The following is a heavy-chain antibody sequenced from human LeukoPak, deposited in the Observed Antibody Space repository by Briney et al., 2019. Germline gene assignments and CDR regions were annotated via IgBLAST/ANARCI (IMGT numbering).Heavy chain of an antibody. Sequence: PGGSLRLSCAASGFTFSSYWMSWVRQAPGKGLEWVANIKQDGSEKYYVDSVKGRFTISRDNAKNSLYLQMNSLRAEDTAVHYCAKDRVRPGWWVDYWGQGTLVTVSS. V-gene: IGHV3-7*01. CDR2: IKQDGSEK. CDR1: GFTFSSYW. CDR3: AKDRVRPGWWVDY. D-gene: IGHD2-15*01. J-gene: IGHJ4*02.